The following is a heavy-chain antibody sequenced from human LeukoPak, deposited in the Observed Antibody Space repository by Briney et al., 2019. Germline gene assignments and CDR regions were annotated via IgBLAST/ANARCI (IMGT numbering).Heavy chain of an antibody. V-gene: IGHV4-59*01. CDR1: GGSISSYY. CDR2: IYYSGST. D-gene: IGHD3-9*01. CDR3: ARDKGAIFRQPGFTFDI. J-gene: IGHJ3*02. Sequence: SETLSLTCTVSGGSISSYYWSWIRQPPGKGLEWIGYIYYSGSTNYNPSLKSRVTISVDTSKNQFSLKLSSVTAADTAVYYCARDKGAIFRQPGFTFDIWGQGTMVTVSS.